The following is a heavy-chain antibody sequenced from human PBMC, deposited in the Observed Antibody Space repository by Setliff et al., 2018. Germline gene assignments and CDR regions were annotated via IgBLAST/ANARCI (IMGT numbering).Heavy chain of an antibody. Sequence: ASVKVSCKASGGTFSSYAITWVRQAPGQGLEWTGGIIPIFGTAKYAQKFQGRVTITADQSTRTAYMELSSLRSEDTAVYYCAIPSSGNFYFDYWGQGTLVTVSS. J-gene: IGHJ4*02. D-gene: IGHD1-26*01. CDR3: AIPSSGNFYFDY. V-gene: IGHV1-69*13. CDR1: GGTFSSYA. CDR2: IIPIFGTA.